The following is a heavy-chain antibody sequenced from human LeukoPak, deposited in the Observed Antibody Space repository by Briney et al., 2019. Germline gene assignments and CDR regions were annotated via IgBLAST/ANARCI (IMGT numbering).Heavy chain of an antibody. D-gene: IGHD5-18*01. CDR1: GFTFSTYA. CDR3: ANTPHTVMVTNEDYYYYMYG. CDR2: ISGSGGST. Sequence: PGGSLRLSCAASGFTFSTYAMSWVRQAPGKGLEWVSSISGSGGSTYYADSVKGRFTISRDNSKNTLYLQMNSLRADDTAVYYCANTPHTVMVTNEDYYYYMYGWGKATTVTV. J-gene: IGHJ6*03. V-gene: IGHV3-23*01.